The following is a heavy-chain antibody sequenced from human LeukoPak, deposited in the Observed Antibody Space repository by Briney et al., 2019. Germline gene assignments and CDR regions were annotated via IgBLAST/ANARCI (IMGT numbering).Heavy chain of an antibody. Sequence: GASEQVSYKASGYTCISPNLTSLRHATGQGLERMGWMNPNSGNTGYAQKFQGRVTMTRNTSISTAYMELSSLRSEDTAVYYCAREGSSRRSGDDYWGQGTLVSVSS. CDR1: GYTCISPN. D-gene: IGHD6-13*01. V-gene: IGHV1-8*01. CDR2: MNPNSGNT. CDR3: AREGSSRRSGDDY. J-gene: IGHJ4*02.